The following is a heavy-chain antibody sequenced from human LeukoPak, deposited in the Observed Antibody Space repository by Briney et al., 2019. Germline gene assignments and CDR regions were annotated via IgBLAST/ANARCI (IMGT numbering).Heavy chain of an antibody. CDR2: IYYSGST. J-gene: IGHJ6*02. CDR3: ARDPVDLRYYGMDV. CDR1: GGSISSGVYY. Sequence: SETLSLTCTVSGGSISSGVYYWSWIRQHPGKGLEWIGYIYYSGSTYYNPSLKSRVTISVDTSKNQFSLKLSSVTAADTAVYYCARDPVDLRYYGMDVWGQGTTVTVSS. D-gene: IGHD2-2*01. V-gene: IGHV4-31*03.